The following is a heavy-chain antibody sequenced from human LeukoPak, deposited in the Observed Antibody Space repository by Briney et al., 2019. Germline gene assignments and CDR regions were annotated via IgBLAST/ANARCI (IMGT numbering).Heavy chain of an antibody. J-gene: IGHJ4*02. D-gene: IGHD4/OR15-4a*01. V-gene: IGHV5-51*01. CDR1: GYRFTNYW. CDR3: ATSLHYGGPVDY. CDR2: IYPGDSDI. Sequence: PGEPLKISCKGFGYRFTNYWIGWVRQMPGKGLEWMGLIYPGDSDIRYSPPFQGQVTISADKSISTAYLQWSSLKASDTAMYYCATSLHYGGPVDYWGQGTLVTVSS.